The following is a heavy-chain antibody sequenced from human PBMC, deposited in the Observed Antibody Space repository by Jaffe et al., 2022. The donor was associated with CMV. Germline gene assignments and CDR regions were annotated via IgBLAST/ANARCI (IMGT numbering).Heavy chain of an antibody. Sequence: EVQLVESGGGLVQPGRSLRLSCAASGFTFDDYAMHWVRQAPGKGLEWVSGISWNSGSIGYADSVKGRFTISRDNAKNSLYLQMNSLRAEDTALYYCAKGSGYEEGNFDYWGQGTLVTVSS. J-gene: IGHJ4*02. D-gene: IGHD5-12*01. V-gene: IGHV3-9*01. CDR1: GFTFDDYA. CDR3: AKGSGYEEGNFDY. CDR2: ISWNSGSI.